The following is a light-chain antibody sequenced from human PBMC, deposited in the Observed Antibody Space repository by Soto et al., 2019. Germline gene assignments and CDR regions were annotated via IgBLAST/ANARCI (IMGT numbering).Light chain of an antibody. CDR2: YDS. J-gene: IGLJ2*01. Sequence: SYELTQPPSVSVAPGKTARITCGGNNIGSKSVHWYQQKPGQAPVLVIYYDSDRPSGIPERFSGSNSGNTATLTISRVDAGAEAAQCCPVWDSSSEQVVFGGGTTLTVL. CDR1: NIGSKS. CDR3: PVWDSSSEQVV. V-gene: IGLV3-21*04.